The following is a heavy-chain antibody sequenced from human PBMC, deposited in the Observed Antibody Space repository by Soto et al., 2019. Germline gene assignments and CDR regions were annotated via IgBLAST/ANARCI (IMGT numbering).Heavy chain of an antibody. D-gene: IGHD2-15*01. Sequence: GGSLRLSCAASGFTFSTYGMHWVRQAPGKGLEWVAVIWYDGSNKYYADSVKGRFTISRDNYKNTLYLQMNSLRAEDTAVYYCAREIVVVVAATGNYGTDVWGQGT. J-gene: IGHJ6*02. CDR1: GFTFSTYG. CDR3: AREIVVVVAATGNYGTDV. V-gene: IGHV3-33*01. CDR2: IWYDGSNK.